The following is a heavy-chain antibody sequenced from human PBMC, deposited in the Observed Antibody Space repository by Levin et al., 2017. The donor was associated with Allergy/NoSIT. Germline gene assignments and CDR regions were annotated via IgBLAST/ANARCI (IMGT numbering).Heavy chain of an antibody. CDR1: GGSFSGYY. V-gene: IGHV4-34*01. D-gene: IGHD5-12*01. J-gene: IGHJ4*02. Sequence: PSETLSLTCAVYGGSFSGYYWSWIRQPPGKGLEWIGEINHSGSTNYNPSLKSRVTISVDTSKNQFSLKLSSVTAAGTAVYCCAGVGGYDRVDYWGQGTLVTVSS. CDR3: AGVGGYDRVDY. CDR2: INHSGST.